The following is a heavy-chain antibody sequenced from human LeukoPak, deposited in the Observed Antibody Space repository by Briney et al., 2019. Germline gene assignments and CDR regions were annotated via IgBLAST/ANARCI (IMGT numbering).Heavy chain of an antibody. D-gene: IGHD3-22*01. V-gene: IGHV1-18*01. CDR3: ARPRDYYDSSGPGYYFDY. Sequence: GASVKVSCKASGYTFTSYGISWVRQAPGQGLEWMRWISAYNGNTNYAQKLQGRVTMTTDTSTSTAYMELRSLRSDDTAVYYCARPRDYYDSSGPGYYFDYWGQGTLVTVSS. CDR1: GYTFTSYG. J-gene: IGHJ4*02. CDR2: ISAYNGNT.